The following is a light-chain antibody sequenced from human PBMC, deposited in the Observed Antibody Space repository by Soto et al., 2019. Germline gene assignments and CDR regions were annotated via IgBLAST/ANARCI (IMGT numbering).Light chain of an antibody. CDR3: QTWSTGIRM. CDR1: SGHSSYA. V-gene: IGLV4-69*01. J-gene: IGLJ3*02. Sequence: QSVLTQSPSASASLGASVKLTCTLSSGHSSYAIAWHQQQPEKGPRYLMKLNSDGSHSKGDGIPDRFSGSSSGTERYLTISSLQSEDEADYYCQTWSTGIRMFGGGTKVTVL. CDR2: LNSDGSH.